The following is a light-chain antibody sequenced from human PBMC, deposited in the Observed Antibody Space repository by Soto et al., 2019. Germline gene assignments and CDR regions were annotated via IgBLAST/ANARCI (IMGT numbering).Light chain of an antibody. Sequence: EIVMTQSPATLSVSPGEGATLSCRASQSVSGNLAWYQQKPGQPPRLLIYDASTRATGIPARFSGSGSGTEFTLTSSGLQSEDFAIYYCQQYNNWPPGTFGQGTKVEIK. CDR2: DAS. J-gene: IGKJ1*01. CDR3: QQYNNWPPGT. CDR1: QSVSGN. V-gene: IGKV3-15*01.